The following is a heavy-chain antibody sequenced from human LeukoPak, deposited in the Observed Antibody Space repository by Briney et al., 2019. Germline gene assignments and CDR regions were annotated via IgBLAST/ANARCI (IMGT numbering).Heavy chain of an antibody. CDR3: ARKLSGYAPFDC. J-gene: IGHJ4*02. D-gene: IGHD5-12*01. CDR2: ISGSGGST. V-gene: IGHV3-23*01. Sequence: QTGGSLRLSCAASGFTFSSYAMSWVRQAPGKGLEWVSAISGSGGSTYYADSVKGRFTISRDNPRSTLYLQMSSLRAEDTAVYYCARKLSGYAPFDCWGQGTLVTVSS. CDR1: GFTFSSYA.